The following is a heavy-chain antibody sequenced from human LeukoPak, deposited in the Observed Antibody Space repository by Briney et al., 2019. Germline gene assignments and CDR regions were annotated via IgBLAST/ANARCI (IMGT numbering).Heavy chain of an antibody. Sequence: ASETLSLTCTVSGYSISSGYYWGWIRPPPGKGLEWIGSIYHSGSTYYNPSLKSRVTISVDTSKNQFSLKLSSVTAADTAVYYCARGFNRILRYFDWGGVYWGQGTLVTVSS. CDR1: GYSISSGYY. J-gene: IGHJ4*02. V-gene: IGHV4-38-2*02. CDR2: IYHSGST. CDR3: ARGFNRILRYFDWGGVY. D-gene: IGHD3-9*01.